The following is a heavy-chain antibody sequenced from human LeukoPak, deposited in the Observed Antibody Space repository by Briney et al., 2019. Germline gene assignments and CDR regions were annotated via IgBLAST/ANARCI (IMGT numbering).Heavy chain of an antibody. CDR1: GFTFSSYA. Sequence: GSLRLSCAASGFTFSSYAMTWVRQAPGKGLEWVSTLAGTGSDTYYADSVKGRFTISRDTSKNTLYLQMDSLRAEDTAIYYCAKDRGRSVSGTEFDYWGQGTLLTVSS. CDR2: LAGTGSDT. V-gene: IGHV3-23*01. D-gene: IGHD6-19*01. CDR3: AKDRGRSVSGTEFDY. J-gene: IGHJ4*02.